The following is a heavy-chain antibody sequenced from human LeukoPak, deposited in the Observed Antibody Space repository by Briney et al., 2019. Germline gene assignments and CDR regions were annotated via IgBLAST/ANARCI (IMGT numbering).Heavy chain of an antibody. CDR2: ISGSGGST. CDR3: XXXXXXXXXLSGYYFDY. J-gene: IGHJ4*02. CDR1: GFTFSSYA. D-gene: IGHD3-10*01. V-gene: IGHV3-23*01. Sequence: GGSLRLSCAASGFTFSSYAMSWVRQAPGKGLEWVSAISGSGGSTYSADSVRGGFTISRDNSKNTLYLQMNSLRAEDTAVYYCXXXXXXXXXLSGYYFDYWGQGTLVTVSS.